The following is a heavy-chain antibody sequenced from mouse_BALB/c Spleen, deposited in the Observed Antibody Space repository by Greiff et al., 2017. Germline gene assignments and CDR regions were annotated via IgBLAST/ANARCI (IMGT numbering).Heavy chain of an antibody. J-gene: IGHJ3*01. V-gene: IGHV1-69*02. CDR2: IDPSDSYT. CDR3: ARERRAYGNYSFAY. Sequence: QVQLQQPGAELVKPGASVKLSCKASGYTFTSYWMHWVKQRPGQGLEWIGEIDPSDSYTNYNQKFKGKATLTVDKSSSTAYMQLSSLTSEDSAVYYCARERRAYGNYSFAYWGRGTLVTVSA. D-gene: IGHD2-10*02. CDR1: GYTFTSYW.